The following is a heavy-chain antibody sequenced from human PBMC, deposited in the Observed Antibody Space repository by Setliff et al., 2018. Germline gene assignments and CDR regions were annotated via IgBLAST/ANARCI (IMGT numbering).Heavy chain of an antibody. V-gene: IGHV4-4*08. CDR3: ARARYCSGGTCYWTWFNP. J-gene: IGHJ5*02. CDR2: IHTSGRT. Sequence: LSLTCTVSGGSFSGYYWSWIRQPPGKGLEWIGYIHTSGRTNYNPSLKSRVTISVDSSTTQFSLKLNSVTAADTAVHYCARARYCSGGTCYWTWFNPWGQGTLVTVSS. D-gene: IGHD2-15*01. CDR1: GGSFSGYY.